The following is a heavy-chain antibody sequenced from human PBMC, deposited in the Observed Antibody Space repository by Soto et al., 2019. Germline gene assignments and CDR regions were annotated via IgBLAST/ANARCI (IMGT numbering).Heavy chain of an antibody. J-gene: IGHJ6*02. CDR3: ARDHPQGQITIFGVVPADGMDV. D-gene: IGHD3-3*01. CDR1: GFTFSSYS. V-gene: IGHV3-21*01. CDR2: ISSSSSYI. Sequence: GGSLRLSCAASGFTFSSYSMNWVHQAPGKGLEWVSSISSSSSYIYYADSVKGRFTISRDNAKNSLYLQMNSLRAEDTAVYYCARDHPQGQITIFGVVPADGMDVWGQGTTVTVSS.